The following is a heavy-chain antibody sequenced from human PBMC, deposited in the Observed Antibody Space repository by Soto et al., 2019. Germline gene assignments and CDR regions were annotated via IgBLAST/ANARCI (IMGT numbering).Heavy chain of an antibody. CDR2: ISYDGSNK. J-gene: IGHJ4*02. CDR1: GFTFSPYG. Sequence: GGSLRLSCAVSGFTFSPYGMHWVRQAPGKGLEWVAVISYDGSNKYYADSVKGRFTISRDNSKNTLYLQMNSLRAEDTAVYYCVRDAYSSAWYGVLDYWGQGTQVTVSS. CDR3: VRDAYSSAWYGVLDY. D-gene: IGHD6-19*01. V-gene: IGHV3-30-3*01.